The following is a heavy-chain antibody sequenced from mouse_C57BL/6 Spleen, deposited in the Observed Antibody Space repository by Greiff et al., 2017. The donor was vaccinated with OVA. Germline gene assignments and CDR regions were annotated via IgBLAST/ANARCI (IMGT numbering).Heavy chain of an antibody. CDR1: GYTFTSYW. CDR2: INPSNGGT. CDR3: ARSTVVHWYFDV. V-gene: IGHV1-53*01. Sequence: VQLQQSGTELVKPGASVKLSCKASGYTFTSYWMHWVKQRPGQGLEWIGNINPSNGGTNYNAKFKSKATLTVDKASSTAYMQLSSLTSEDSAVYYCARSTVVHWYFDVWGTGTTVTVSS. J-gene: IGHJ1*03. D-gene: IGHD1-1*01.